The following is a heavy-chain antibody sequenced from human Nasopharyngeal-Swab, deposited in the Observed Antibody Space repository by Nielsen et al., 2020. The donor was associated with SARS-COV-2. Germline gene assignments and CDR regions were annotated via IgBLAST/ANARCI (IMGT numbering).Heavy chain of an antibody. J-gene: IGHJ4*02. Sequence: GESLKISCAASGFTFSSYEMNWVCQAPGKGLEWVSSISSSSSYIYYADSVKGRFTISRDNAKNSLYLQMNSLRAEDTAVYYCARDRALRYFEGLDYWGQGTLVTVSS. V-gene: IGHV3-21*01. CDR3: ARDRALRYFEGLDY. CDR1: GFTFSSYE. CDR2: ISSSSSYI. D-gene: IGHD3-9*01.